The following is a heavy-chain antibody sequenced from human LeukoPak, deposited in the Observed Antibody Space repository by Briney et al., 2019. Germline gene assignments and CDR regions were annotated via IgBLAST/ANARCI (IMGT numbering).Heavy chain of an antibody. D-gene: IGHD1-14*01. CDR3: ARDRTGSY. Sequence: SETLSLTCAVYGGSFNGYYWGWIRQPPGKGLEWIGEINHSGSTTYSPSLKSRVTISVDTSKNQFSLKLSSVTAADTAVYYCARDRTGSYWGQGTLVTVSS. J-gene: IGHJ4*02. CDR1: GGSFNGYY. V-gene: IGHV4-34*01. CDR2: INHSGST.